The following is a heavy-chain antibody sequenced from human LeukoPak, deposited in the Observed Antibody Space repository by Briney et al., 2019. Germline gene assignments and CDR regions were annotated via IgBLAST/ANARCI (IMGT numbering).Heavy chain of an antibody. J-gene: IGHJ4*02. CDR3: AQPDF. CDR2: IRFDGSTN. Sequence: HAGGSLRLSCVASGITFRSSSMHWVRQAPGKGLEWLAFIRFDGSTNYYADSVRVRFTVSRDNAKSSLELQMKSFEAEDAAVYYCAQPDFWGQGTLVTVSS. CDR1: GITFRSSS. V-gene: IGHV3-30*02.